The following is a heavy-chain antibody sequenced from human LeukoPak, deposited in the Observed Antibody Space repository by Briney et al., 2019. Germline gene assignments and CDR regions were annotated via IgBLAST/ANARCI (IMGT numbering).Heavy chain of an antibody. J-gene: IGHJ4*02. CDR3: VRRDGYNFDY. CDR1: GFPFGSYA. Sequence: GGSLRLSCAASGFPFGSYAMHWVRQAPGKGLEYVSAVCSNAACAYYADSVRGRFTISRDNSKNTVYLQMGNLRVEDTAVYYCVRRDGYNFDYWGQGTLVTVSS. V-gene: IGHV3-64*02. CDR2: VCSNAACA. D-gene: IGHD5-24*01.